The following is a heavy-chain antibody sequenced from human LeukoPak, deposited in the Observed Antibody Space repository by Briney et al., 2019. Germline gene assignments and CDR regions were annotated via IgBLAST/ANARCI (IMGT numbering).Heavy chain of an antibody. CDR1: AGCINNVY. V-gene: IGHV4-4*07. CDR3: ARGRYCSADICSGGDAFDI. J-gene: IGHJ3*02. CDR2: IYTRGST. Sequence: SQTLSLTRTVSAGCINNVYCSWVPEPARKRRWWMGGIYTRGSTNYNPSLKSRVTMSVDTSKNQFSLKLSSVTAADTAVYYCARGRYCSADICSGGDAFDIWGQGTMVSVSS. D-gene: IGHD2-15*01.